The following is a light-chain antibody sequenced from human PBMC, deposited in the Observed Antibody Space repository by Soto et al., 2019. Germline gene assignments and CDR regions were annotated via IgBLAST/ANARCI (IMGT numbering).Light chain of an antibody. Sequence: IVMRQSPDSLAVPLGERATINCKSSQSVFSRANGRDYIAWYQQKPGQPPKLLIYWAFIREAGVPDRFRGSGSQTDFTLTITNLQAEDVAVYYCQHYLAIPLTFGGGTKVEIK. CDR1: QSVFSRANGRDY. CDR2: WAF. J-gene: IGKJ4*01. CDR3: QHYLAIPLT. V-gene: IGKV4-1*01.